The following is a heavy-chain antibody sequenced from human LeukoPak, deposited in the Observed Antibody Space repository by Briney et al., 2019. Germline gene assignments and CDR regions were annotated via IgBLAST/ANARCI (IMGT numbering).Heavy chain of an antibody. Sequence: GGSLRLSCAASGFTFSSYSMNWVRQAPGKGLEWVSYISSSSTIYYADSVKGRFTISRDNAKNSLYLQMNSLRAEDTAVYYCARDRGAATLNWGQGTLVTVSS. V-gene: IGHV3-48*01. CDR3: ARDRGAATLN. CDR1: GFTFSSYS. D-gene: IGHD1-26*01. J-gene: IGHJ4*02. CDR2: ISSSSTI.